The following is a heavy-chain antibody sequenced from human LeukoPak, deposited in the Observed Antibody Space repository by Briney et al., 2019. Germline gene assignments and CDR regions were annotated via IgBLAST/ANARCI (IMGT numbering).Heavy chain of an antibody. D-gene: IGHD6-19*01. CDR3: GRLMAGLD. V-gene: IGHV4-4*07. CDR2: IYTSGST. J-gene: IGHJ4*02. Sequence: SETLSLTCTVSGGSISTYYWSWIRQPAGKGLEWIGRIYTSGSTDYNPSLKSRVTMSVDTSKNQISLKLNSVTAADTAVYYCGRLMAGLDWGQGTLVTVSS. CDR1: GGSISTYY.